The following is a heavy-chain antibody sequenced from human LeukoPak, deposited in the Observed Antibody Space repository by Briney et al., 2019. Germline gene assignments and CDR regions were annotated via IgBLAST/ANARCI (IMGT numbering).Heavy chain of an antibody. CDR2: ISGVGNT. CDR3: AKNHGYSYKIKEYNWFDP. Sequence: GGSLRLSCVASGFTVSNNGLSWFRQAPGKRLEWVSDISGVGNTYYAESVKGRFTISRDNSKNTLYLQMNSLRAEDTAVYYCAKNHGYSYKIKEYNWFDPWGQGTLVTVSS. V-gene: IGHV3-23*01. D-gene: IGHD5-18*01. J-gene: IGHJ5*02. CDR1: GFTVSNNG.